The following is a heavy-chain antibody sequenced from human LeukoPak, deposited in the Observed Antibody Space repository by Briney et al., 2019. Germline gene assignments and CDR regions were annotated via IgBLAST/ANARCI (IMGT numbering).Heavy chain of an antibody. V-gene: IGHV1-2*06. Sequence: GSVKVSCKASGYTFTGYYMHWVRQAPGQGLEWMGRINPNSGGTNYARKFQGRVTMTRDTSISTAYMELSRLRSDDTAVYYCARWSSTRAGYGMDVWGQGTTVTVSS. J-gene: IGHJ6*02. D-gene: IGHD2-2*01. CDR1: GYTFTGYY. CDR3: ARWSSTRAGYGMDV. CDR2: INPNSGGT.